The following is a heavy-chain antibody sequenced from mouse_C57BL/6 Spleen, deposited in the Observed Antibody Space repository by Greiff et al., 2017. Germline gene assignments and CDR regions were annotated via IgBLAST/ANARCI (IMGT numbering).Heavy chain of an antibody. V-gene: IGHV1-78*01. CDR3: ASIYYYGSSYFDY. CDR1: GYTFTDHT. Sequence: VKLMESDAELVKPGASVKISCKVSGYTFTDHTIHWMKQRPEQGLEWIGYIYPRDGSTKYNEKFKGKATLTADKSSSKAYMQLNSLTSEDSAVYFWASIYYYGSSYFDYWGQGTTLTVSS. J-gene: IGHJ2*01. CDR2: IYPRDGST. D-gene: IGHD1-1*01.